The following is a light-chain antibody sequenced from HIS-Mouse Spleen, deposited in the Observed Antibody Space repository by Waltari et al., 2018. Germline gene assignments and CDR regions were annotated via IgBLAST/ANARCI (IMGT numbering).Light chain of an antibody. CDR3: YSTDSSGNHRV. J-gene: IGLJ2*01. V-gene: IGLV3-10*01. CDR1: ALPKKY. CDR2: EDS. Sequence: SYELTQPPSVSVSPGQTARITCSGDALPKKYAYWFQQKSRQAPVLVIYEDSKRPLGIPERFSGSSSGTMATLTISGAQVEDEADYYCYSTDSSGNHRVFGGGTKLTVL.